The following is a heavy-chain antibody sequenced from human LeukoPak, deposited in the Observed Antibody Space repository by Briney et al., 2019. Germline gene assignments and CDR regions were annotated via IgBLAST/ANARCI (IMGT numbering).Heavy chain of an antibody. J-gene: IGHJ5*02. V-gene: IGHV4-39*01. Sequence: PSETLSLTWTVSGGSISSSSYYWGWIRQRPGKGLEWIGSIYYSGSTYYNPSLKSRVTISVDTSKNQFSVKLSSVTAADTAVYYCARHDCPNWFDPWGQGTLVTVSS. CDR3: ARHDCPNWFDP. D-gene: IGHD2-21*02. CDR1: GGSISSSSYY. CDR2: IYYSGST.